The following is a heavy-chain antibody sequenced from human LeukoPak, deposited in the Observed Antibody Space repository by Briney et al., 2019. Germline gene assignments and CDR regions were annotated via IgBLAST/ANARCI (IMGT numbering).Heavy chain of an antibody. CDR1: GFTVSSNF. CDR3: ASGYTYGIFHY. V-gene: IGHV3-53*01. D-gene: IGHD5-18*01. CDR2: TYRDGST. J-gene: IGHJ4*02. Sequence: GGSLRLSCAASGFTVSSNFMSWVRQAPGKGLEWVSVTYRDGSTYYADSVKGRFTISRDNSKNTLYLQMSSLRAEDTAVYYCASGYTYGIFHYWGQGTLVTVSS.